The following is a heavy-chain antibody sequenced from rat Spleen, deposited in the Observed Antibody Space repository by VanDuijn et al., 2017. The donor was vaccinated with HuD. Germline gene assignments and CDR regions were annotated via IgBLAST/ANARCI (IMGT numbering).Heavy chain of an antibody. Sequence: EVQLAESGGGLVQPGRSLKLSCAASGFTFSDYYMAWVRQAPTKGLEWVASISYDGGSTYYRDSVKGRFTISRDNAKSSLYLQMDSLRSEDTATYYCTTGPPYYGYTLYVMDAWGQGASVTVSS. D-gene: IGHD1-9*01. CDR2: ISYDGGST. CDR3: TTGPPYYGYTLYVMDA. V-gene: IGHV5-20*01. J-gene: IGHJ4*01. CDR1: GFTFSDYY.